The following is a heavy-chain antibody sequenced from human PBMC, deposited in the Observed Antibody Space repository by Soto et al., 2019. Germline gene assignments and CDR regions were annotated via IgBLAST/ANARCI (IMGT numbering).Heavy chain of an antibody. CDR1: GGTFSSYA. D-gene: IGHD2-15*01. J-gene: IGHJ4*02. Sequence: QVQLVQSGAEVKKPGSSVKVSCKASGGTFSSYAISWVRQAPGQGLEWMGGIIPIFGTANYAQKFQGRVTITAXXSXSXGYMELSSLRSEDTAVYYCARVEGDCSGGSCYTFDYWGQGTLVTVSS. CDR3: ARVEGDCSGGSCYTFDY. CDR2: IIPIFGTA. V-gene: IGHV1-69*12.